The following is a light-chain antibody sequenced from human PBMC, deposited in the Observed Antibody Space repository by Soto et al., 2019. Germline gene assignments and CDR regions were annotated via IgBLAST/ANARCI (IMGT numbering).Light chain of an antibody. CDR2: DVS. Sequence: QSALTQPRSVSGSPGQSVTISCTGTSSDVGGYNYVSWYQQDPGKAPKLMIYDVSKRPSGVPDRFSGSKSGNTASLTISGLQAEDEADYYCCSYAGSYYVFGTGTTVTVL. V-gene: IGLV2-11*01. CDR1: SSDVGGYNY. CDR3: CSYAGSYYV. J-gene: IGLJ1*01.